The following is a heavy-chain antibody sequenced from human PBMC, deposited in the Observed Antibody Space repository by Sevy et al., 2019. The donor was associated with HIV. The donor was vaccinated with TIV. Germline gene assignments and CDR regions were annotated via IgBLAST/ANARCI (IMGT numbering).Heavy chain of an antibody. Sequence: GGSLRLSCAASGFTFSSYSMNWVRHAPGKGLEWVSYISSSSSTIYYADSVKGRFTISRDNAKNSLYLQMNSLRAEDTAVYYCAREATLYGMDVWGQGTTVTVSS. V-gene: IGHV3-48*01. CDR2: ISSSSSTI. CDR3: AREATLYGMDV. CDR1: GFTFSSYS. J-gene: IGHJ6*02.